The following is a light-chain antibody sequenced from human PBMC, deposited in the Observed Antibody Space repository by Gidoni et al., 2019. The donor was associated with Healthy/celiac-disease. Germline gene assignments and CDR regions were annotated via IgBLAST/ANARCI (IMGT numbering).Light chain of an antibody. CDR2: WAS. CDR1: QSVLSSSNNKNY. CDR3: QQYYSTSTIT. V-gene: IGKV4-1*01. J-gene: IGKJ5*01. Sequence: DIVMTQSPDSLAVSLGERATINCKSSQSVLSSSNNKNYLAWYQQKPGQPPKLLIYWASTLESGVPDRFSGSGSGTDFTLTISSLQAEDVAVYYCQQYYSTSTITFGQGTRLESK.